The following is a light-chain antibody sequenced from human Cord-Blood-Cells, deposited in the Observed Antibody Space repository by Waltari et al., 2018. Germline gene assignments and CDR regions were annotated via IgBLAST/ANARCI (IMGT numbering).Light chain of an antibody. CDR2: SNN. CDR3: AAWDDSLNGYV. V-gene: IGLV1-44*01. J-gene: IGLJ1*01. CDR1: SSTSGGNT. Sequence: QSVLTQPPSASGNPGQTSPYSCSGSSSTSGGNTVDCYQHPPGTALKLLIYSNNQRPSGVPDRFSGSKSGTSASLAISGLQSEDEADYYCAAWDDSLNGYVFGTGTKVTVL.